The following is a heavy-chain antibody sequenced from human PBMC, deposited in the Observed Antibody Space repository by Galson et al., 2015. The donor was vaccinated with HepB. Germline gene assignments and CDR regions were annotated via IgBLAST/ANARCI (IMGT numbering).Heavy chain of an antibody. CDR1: GFTFRHYY. V-gene: IGHV3-11*06. Sequence: SLRLSCAASGFTFRHYYMTRIRQAPGKGLEWVSYISSSGSYTNYADSVKGRFTISRDNAKHSLYLQMISLRAEDTAIYYCARGYRYFDYWGQGTLVTVSS. J-gene: IGHJ4*02. CDR3: ARGYRYFDY. CDR2: ISSSGSYT. D-gene: IGHD3-16*02.